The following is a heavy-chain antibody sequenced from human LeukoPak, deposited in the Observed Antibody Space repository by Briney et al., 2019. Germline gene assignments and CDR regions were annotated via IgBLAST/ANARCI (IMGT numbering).Heavy chain of an antibody. CDR1: GFTFSNYD. Sequence: GGSLRLSCAASGFTFSNYDMHWVRQAPGKGLEWVAFIRYDESNKYHADSVKGRFTISRDNSKNTLYLQMHSLRAEDTAVYYCAKAADYAFDIWGQGTMVTVSS. CDR2: IRYDESNK. D-gene: IGHD5-12*01. CDR3: AKAADYAFDI. V-gene: IGHV3-30*02. J-gene: IGHJ3*02.